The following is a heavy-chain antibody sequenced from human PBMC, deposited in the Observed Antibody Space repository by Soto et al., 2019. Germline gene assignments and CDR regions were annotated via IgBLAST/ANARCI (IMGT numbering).Heavy chain of an antibody. D-gene: IGHD3-3*01. CDR2: INHSGST. Sequence: SETLSLTCAVYGGSFSGYYWSWIRRPPGKGLEWIGEINHSGSTNYNPSLKSRVTISVDTSKNQFSLKLSSVTAADTAVYYCARAPNRRITIFGVVITGLNWFDPWGQGTLVTVSS. V-gene: IGHV4-34*01. CDR1: GGSFSGYY. CDR3: ARAPNRRITIFGVVITGLNWFDP. J-gene: IGHJ5*02.